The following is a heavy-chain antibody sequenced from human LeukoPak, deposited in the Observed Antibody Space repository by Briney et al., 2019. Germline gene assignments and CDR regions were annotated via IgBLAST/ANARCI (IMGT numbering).Heavy chain of an antibody. D-gene: IGHD3-9*01. V-gene: IGHV3-23*01. J-gene: IGHJ4*02. Sequence: GGSLRLSCAASGFTFSSYAMSWVRQAPGKGLEWVSAISGSGGSTYYADSVKGRFTISRDNSKNTLYLQMNSLRAEDTAVYYCAKDNSRVLRYFDWPDYWGQGTLVTVSS. CDR3: AKDNSRVLRYFDWPDY. CDR2: ISGSGGST. CDR1: GFTFSSYA.